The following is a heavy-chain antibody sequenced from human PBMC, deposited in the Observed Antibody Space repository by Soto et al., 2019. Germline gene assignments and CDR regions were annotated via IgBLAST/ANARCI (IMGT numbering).Heavy chain of an antibody. V-gene: IGHV1-46*03. Sequence: ASVKVSCKASGYTFTSYFLHWVRQAPGQGLEWMGIINPGAGSTTYAQNFQGKVTMTSDTSTSTVFMELSSLRSDDTAVYYCARVTVNNVLAGPFDYWGQGTLVTVSS. CDR3: ARVTVNNVLAGPFDY. CDR2: INPGAGST. J-gene: IGHJ4*02. CDR1: GYTFTSYF. D-gene: IGHD3-9*01.